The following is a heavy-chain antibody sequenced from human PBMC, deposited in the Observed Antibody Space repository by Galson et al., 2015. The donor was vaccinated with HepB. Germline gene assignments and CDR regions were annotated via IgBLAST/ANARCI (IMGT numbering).Heavy chain of an antibody. Sequence: QVQLQESGPGLVKPSQTLSLTCTVSGGSISSGGYYWRWIRQHPGKGLEWIGYIYYSGSTYYNPSLKSRVTISVDTSKNQFSLKLSSVTAADTAVYYCARWREPSSGYSYYFDYWGQGTLVTVSS. J-gene: IGHJ4*02. CDR3: ARWREPSSGYSYYFDY. CDR2: IYYSGST. D-gene: IGHD3-22*01. CDR1: GGSISSGGYY. V-gene: IGHV4-31*03.